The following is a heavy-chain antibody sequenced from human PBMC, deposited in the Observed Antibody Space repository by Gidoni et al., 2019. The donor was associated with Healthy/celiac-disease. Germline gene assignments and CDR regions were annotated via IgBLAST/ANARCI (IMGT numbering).Heavy chain of an antibody. J-gene: IGHJ6*02. V-gene: IGHV4-59*01. CDR1: GGSISSYY. CDR3: ASDRALYGMDV. CDR2: IYYRGSP. Sequence: QVQLQESVPGRVKPSEPLSLTGTVSGGSISSYYGSWIRQPPGKGLEWIGYIYYRGSPNYNPSLKSRVTISLDTSKNQFSLKLSSVSASATAVYYCASDRALYGMDVWGQGTTVTVSS.